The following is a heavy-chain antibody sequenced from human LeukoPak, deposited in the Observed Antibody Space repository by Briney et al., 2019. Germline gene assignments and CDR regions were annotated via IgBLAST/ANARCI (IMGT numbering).Heavy chain of an antibody. Sequence: GRSLRLSRAASAFTFSTYAIHWVRLAPGKGLEWVAGISHDGSNKDYAESVKGRFTISRDNSKNTLSLQLYSLRAEDTAVYYCARGLCTITTCYDNFFHYWGQGTLVTVSS. V-gene: IGHV3-30*04. J-gene: IGHJ4*02. CDR3: ARGLCTITTCYDNFFHY. CDR1: AFTFSTYA. D-gene: IGHD2-2*01. CDR2: ISHDGSNK.